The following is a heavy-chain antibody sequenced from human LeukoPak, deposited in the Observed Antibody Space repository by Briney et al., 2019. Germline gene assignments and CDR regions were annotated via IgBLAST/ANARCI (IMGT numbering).Heavy chain of an antibody. CDR1: GFTFSSYA. CDR3: AKDTGSGSYYPLYFDY. Sequence: GGSLRLSCAASGFTFSSYAMSWVRQAPGKGLEWVPAISGSGGSTYYADSVKGRFTISRDNSKNTLYLQMNSLRAEDTAVYYCAKDTGSGSYYPLYFDYWGQGTLVTVSS. CDR2: ISGSGGST. D-gene: IGHD3-10*01. J-gene: IGHJ4*02. V-gene: IGHV3-23*01.